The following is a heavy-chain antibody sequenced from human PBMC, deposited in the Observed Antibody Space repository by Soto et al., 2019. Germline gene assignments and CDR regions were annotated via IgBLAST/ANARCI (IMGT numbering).Heavy chain of an antibody. Sequence: PGGSLRLSCAASGFTFSSYGMHWVRQAPGKGLEWVAVIWYDGSNKYYADSVKGRFTISRDNSKNTLYLQMNSLRAEDTAVYYCARSLGYCRGGSCYWGWFDPWGQGTLVTVSS. CDR3: ARSLGYCRGGSCYWGWFDP. J-gene: IGHJ5*02. CDR1: GFTFSSYG. D-gene: IGHD2-15*01. CDR2: IWYDGSNK. V-gene: IGHV3-33*01.